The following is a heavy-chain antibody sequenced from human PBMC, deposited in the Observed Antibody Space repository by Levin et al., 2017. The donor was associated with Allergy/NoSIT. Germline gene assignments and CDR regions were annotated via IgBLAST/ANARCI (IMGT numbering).Heavy chain of an antibody. J-gene: IGHJ6*02. D-gene: IGHD3/OR15-3a*01. Sequence: SETLSLTCTVSGGSISSGDYYWSWIRQPPGKGLEWIGYIYYSGSTYYNPSLKSRVTISVDTSKNQFSLKLSSVTAADTAVYYCARDPSRTGYGKDVWGQGTTVTVSS. CDR1: GGSISSGDYY. CDR3: ARDPSRTGYGKDV. CDR2: IYYSGST. V-gene: IGHV4-30-4*01.